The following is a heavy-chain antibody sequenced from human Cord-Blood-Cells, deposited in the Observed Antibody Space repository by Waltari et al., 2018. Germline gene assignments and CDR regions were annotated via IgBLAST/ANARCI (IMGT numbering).Heavy chain of an antibody. Sequence: QLQLQESGPGLVKPSETLSLTCTVSGGSISSSSYYWGWICQPPGKGLEWIGSIYYSGSTYYNPSLKSRVTISVDTSKNQFSLKLSSVTAADTAVYYCARHALTYYYGSGSYNWFDPWGQGTLVTVSS. D-gene: IGHD3-10*01. J-gene: IGHJ5*02. V-gene: IGHV4-39*07. CDR2: IYYSGST. CDR1: GGSISSSSYY. CDR3: ARHALTYYYGSGSYNWFDP.